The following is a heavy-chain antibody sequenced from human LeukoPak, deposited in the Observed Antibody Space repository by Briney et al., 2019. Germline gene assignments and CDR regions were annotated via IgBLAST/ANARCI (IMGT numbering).Heavy chain of an antibody. CDR2: IIPIFGTA. V-gene: IGHV1-69*05. Sequence: SVKVSCKASGYTFTSYGISWVRQAPGQGLEWMGGIIPIFGTANYAQKFQGRVTITTDESTSTAYMELSSLRSEDTAVYYCAKEVGTYNWFDPWGQGTLVTVSS. J-gene: IGHJ5*02. CDR1: GYTFTSYG. CDR3: AKEVGTYNWFDP. D-gene: IGHD1-1*01.